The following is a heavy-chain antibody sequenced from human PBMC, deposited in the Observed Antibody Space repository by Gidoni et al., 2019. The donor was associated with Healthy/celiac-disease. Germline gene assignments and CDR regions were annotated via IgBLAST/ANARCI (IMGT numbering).Heavy chain of an antibody. CDR2: IHHGESDT. CDR3: AGIFHCGGDCYTEVDD. Sequence: VWLGQYGPEGKKPGESLTISCKASGYNFPAHWTGWVCQTPGKGLEWMGLIHHGESDTSDSPSFQGQVTISVDKSIATVFLQWNSLKASDTAVYYCAGIFHCGGDCYTEVDDWGQGTLVTV. CDR1: GYNFPAHW. J-gene: IGHJ4*02. D-gene: IGHD2-21*02. V-gene: IGHV5-51*01.